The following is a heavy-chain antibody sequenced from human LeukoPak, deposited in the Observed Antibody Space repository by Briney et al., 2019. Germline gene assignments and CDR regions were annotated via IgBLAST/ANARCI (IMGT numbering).Heavy chain of an antibody. CDR2: IRYDGSNK. CDR1: GFTFSSYG. CDR3: AKAAYSSSSFDY. V-gene: IGHV3-30*02. Sequence: GGSLRLSCAASGFTFSSYGMHWVRQAPGKGLEWVAFIRYDGSNKYYADSVKGRFTISRDNSKNTLYLQMNSLRAEDTAVYYCAKAAYSSSSFDYWGQGTLVTVSS. J-gene: IGHJ4*02. D-gene: IGHD6-6*01.